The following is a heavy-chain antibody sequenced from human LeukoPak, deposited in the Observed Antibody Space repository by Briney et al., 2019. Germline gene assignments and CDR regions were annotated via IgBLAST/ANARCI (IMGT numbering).Heavy chain of an antibody. CDR3: ARHLYGGDK. D-gene: IGHD4-17*01. Sequence: GGSLRLSCGASGFAFSSYEMNWVRQAPGKGLEWVSYISSSGSSISYADSVKGRFTISRDNAKNSLYLQMNSLRAEDTAVYYCARHLYGGDKGGGGTLVTVYS. CDR2: ISSSGSSI. V-gene: IGHV3-48*03. CDR1: GFAFSSYE. J-gene: IGHJ2*01.